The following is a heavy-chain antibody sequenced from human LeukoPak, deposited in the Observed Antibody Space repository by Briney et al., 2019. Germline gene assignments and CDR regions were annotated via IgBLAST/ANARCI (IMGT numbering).Heavy chain of an antibody. D-gene: IGHD3-22*01. Sequence: ASVTVSCTASGYTFTSYYMHWVRQAPGQGLEWMGIINPSGGSTSYAQKFQGRVTMTRDTSTSTVYMELSSLRSEDTAVYYCTRLSSGYDYWGQGTLVTVSS. CDR3: TRLSSGYDY. CDR1: GYTFTSYY. J-gene: IGHJ4*02. V-gene: IGHV1-46*01. CDR2: INPSGGST.